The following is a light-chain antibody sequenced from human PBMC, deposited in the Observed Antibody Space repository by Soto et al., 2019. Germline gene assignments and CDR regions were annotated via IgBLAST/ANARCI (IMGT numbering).Light chain of an antibody. CDR2: LGS. V-gene: IGKV2-28*01. J-gene: IGKJ4*01. CDR3: MQALQTLLT. Sequence: DIVMTQSPLSLPVTPGEPASISFRSSQSLLHSNGYNYLDWYLQKPGQSPQLLIYLGSNRSSGVPDRFSGSGSGTDFTLKISRVEAEDVGVYYCMQALQTLLTFGGGTKVDI. CDR1: QSLLHSNGYNY.